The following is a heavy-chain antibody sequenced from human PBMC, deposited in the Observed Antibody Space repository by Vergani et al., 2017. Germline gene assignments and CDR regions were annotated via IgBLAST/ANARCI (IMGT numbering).Heavy chain of an antibody. Sequence: QVQLVESGGGVVQPGRSLRLSCAASGFTFSSYAMHWVRQAPGKGLEWVAVISYDGSNKYYADSVKGRFTISRDNSKNTLYLQMNSLRAEDTAVYYCARDVSARYSISWQTYYYYGMDVWGQGTTVTVSS. CDR2: ISYDGSNK. CDR1: GFTFSSYA. J-gene: IGHJ6*02. V-gene: IGHV3-30-3*01. D-gene: IGHD6-13*01. CDR3: ARDVSARYSISWQTYYYYGMDV.